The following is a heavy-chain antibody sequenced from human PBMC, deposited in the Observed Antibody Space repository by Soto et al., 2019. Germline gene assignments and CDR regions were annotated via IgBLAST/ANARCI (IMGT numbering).Heavy chain of an antibody. D-gene: IGHD1-7*01. CDR2: IYYSGST. J-gene: IGHJ4*02. Sequence: GWIRQPPGKGLEWIGSIYYSGSTYYNPSLKSRVTISVDTSKNQFSLKLSSVTAADTAVYYCATDNWNYGYYFDYWGQGTLVTVSS. V-gene: IGHV4-39*02. CDR3: ATDNWNYGYYFDY.